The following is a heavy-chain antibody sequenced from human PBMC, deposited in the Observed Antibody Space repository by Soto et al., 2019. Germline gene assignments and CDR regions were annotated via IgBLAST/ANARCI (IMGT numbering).Heavy chain of an antibody. D-gene: IGHD4-4*01. CDR2: IYYSGST. CDR3: ARDGPPVNLFVY. V-gene: IGHV4-59*01. J-gene: IGHJ4*02. Sequence: SETLSLTCTVSGGSISSYYWSWIRQPPGKGLEWIGYIYYSGSTNYKPSLKSRVTLSVETSKNQFSLKLSSVTAADTAVYYCARDGPPVNLFVYWGQGTLVTVSS. CDR1: GGSISSYY.